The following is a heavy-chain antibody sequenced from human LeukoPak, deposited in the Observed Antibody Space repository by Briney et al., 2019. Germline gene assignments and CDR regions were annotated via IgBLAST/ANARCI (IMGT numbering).Heavy chain of an antibody. Sequence: GGSLRLSCAASGFTFSSYAMSWVRQAPGEGLEWVSAISGSDDSTYYADSVKGRFTISRDNSKNTLYLQMHSLRVEDTAVYYCAKDRGSHRAAPGTGYWGQGTLVTVSS. CDR3: AKDRGSHRAAPGTGY. D-gene: IGHD6-13*01. CDR1: GFTFSSYA. J-gene: IGHJ4*02. V-gene: IGHV3-23*01. CDR2: ISGSDDST.